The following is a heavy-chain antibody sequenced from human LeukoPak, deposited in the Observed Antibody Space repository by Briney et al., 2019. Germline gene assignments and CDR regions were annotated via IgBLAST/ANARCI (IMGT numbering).Heavy chain of an antibody. CDR2: IGGSDGGT. Sequence: GGSLRLSCAASGFTFSNYNMAWVRQAPGKGLEWVSAIGGSDGGTHYADSVRGRFTISRDNSKNTLYLQMNSLRAEDTAVYYCAKDPTHNWNDAFDIWGQGTMVTVSS. CDR3: AKDPTHNWNDAFDI. J-gene: IGHJ3*02. V-gene: IGHV3-23*01. CDR1: GFTFSNYN. D-gene: IGHD1-20*01.